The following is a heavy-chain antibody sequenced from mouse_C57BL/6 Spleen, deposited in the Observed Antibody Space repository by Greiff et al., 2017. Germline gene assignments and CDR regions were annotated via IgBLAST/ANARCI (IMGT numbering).Heavy chain of an antibody. CDR3: ARGSSFFSYYAMDY. V-gene: IGHV1-26*01. J-gene: IGHJ4*01. D-gene: IGHD1-1*01. CDR2: INPNNGGT. CDR1: GYTFTDYY. Sequence: EVQLQQSGPELVKPGASVKISCKASGYTFTDYYMNWVKQSHGKSLEWIGDINPNNGGTSYNQKFKGKATLTVDKSSSTAYMELRSLTSEDSAVYYCARGSSFFSYYAMDYWGQGTSVTVSS.